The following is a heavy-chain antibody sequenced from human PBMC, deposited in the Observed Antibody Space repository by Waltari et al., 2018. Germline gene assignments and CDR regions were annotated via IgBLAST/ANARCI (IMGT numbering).Heavy chain of an antibody. D-gene: IGHD3-10*01. CDR2: IYHGDYDT. V-gene: IGHV5-51*03. CDR1: AYGFTTYW. CDR3: ARRDRGGSVSNYFDY. Sequence: DVQLAQSGAAVKKACASLKISCMGSAYGFTTYWIGWVRQMPGKGLEWMGIIYHGDYDTRYSPSFQGQVTISVDKSITTAYLQWSSLKASDTAIYFCARRDRGGSVSNYFDYWGQGTLVTVSS. J-gene: IGHJ4*02.